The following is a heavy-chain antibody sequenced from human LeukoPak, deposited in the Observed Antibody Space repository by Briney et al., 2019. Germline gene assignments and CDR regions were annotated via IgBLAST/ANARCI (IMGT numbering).Heavy chain of an antibody. V-gene: IGHV5-51*01. D-gene: IGHD6-13*01. J-gene: IGHJ5*02. Sequence: GESLKISCKGSGYSFSSHWIVWVRQMPGKGLEWMGIIYPGDSDTKYSPSFQGQVTISADKSISTAYLQWSSLKASDTAMYYCARASREYSSSWYDWFDPWGQGTLVTVSS. CDR3: ARASREYSSSWYDWFDP. CDR2: IYPGDSDT. CDR1: GYSFSSHW.